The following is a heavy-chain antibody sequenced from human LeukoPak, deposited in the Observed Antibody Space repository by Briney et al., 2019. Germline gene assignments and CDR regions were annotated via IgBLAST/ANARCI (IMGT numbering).Heavy chain of an antibody. J-gene: IGHJ4*02. V-gene: IGHV1-18*01. CDR2: ISAYNGNT. Sequence: ASVKVSFKASGYTFTSYGISWVRQAPGQGLEWMGWISAYNGNTNYAQKLQGRVTMTTDTSTSTAYMELRSLRSDDTAVYYCARDRSYYPPYYFDYWGQGTLVTVSS. CDR3: ARDRSYYPPYYFDY. CDR1: GYTFTSYG. D-gene: IGHD1-26*01.